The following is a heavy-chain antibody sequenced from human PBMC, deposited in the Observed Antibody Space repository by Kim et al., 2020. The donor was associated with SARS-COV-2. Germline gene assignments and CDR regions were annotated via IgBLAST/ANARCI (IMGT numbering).Heavy chain of an antibody. CDR1: GGSFSGYY. J-gene: IGHJ4*02. Sequence: SETLSLTCAVYGGSFSGYYWSWIRQPPGKGLEWIGEINHSGSTNYNPSLKSRVTISVDTSKNQFSLKLSSVTAADTAVYYCASSGSYRDLDYWGQGTLVTVSS. CDR2: INHSGST. V-gene: IGHV4-34*01. CDR3: ASSGSYRDLDY. D-gene: IGHD1-26*01.